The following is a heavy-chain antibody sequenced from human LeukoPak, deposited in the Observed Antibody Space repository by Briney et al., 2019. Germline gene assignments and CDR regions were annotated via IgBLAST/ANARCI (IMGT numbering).Heavy chain of an antibody. Sequence: PPGGSLRLSCAASGFTFSNYALTWVRQAPGKGLEWVSAISGTGGSTYYADSVKGRFTISRDNSKNTLYLQMNSLRAEDTAVYYCAKTPNIVVVPAAIDYWGQGTLVTVSS. CDR3: AKTPNIVVVPAAIDY. CDR2: ISGTGGST. CDR1: GFTFSNYA. J-gene: IGHJ4*02. V-gene: IGHV3-23*01. D-gene: IGHD2-2*02.